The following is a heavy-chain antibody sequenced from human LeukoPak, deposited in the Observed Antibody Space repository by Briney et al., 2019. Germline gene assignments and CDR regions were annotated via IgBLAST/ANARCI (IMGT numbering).Heavy chain of an antibody. V-gene: IGHV3-30*02. D-gene: IGHD5-24*01. J-gene: IGHJ4*02. Sequence: GGSLRLSCAASGFTFSSYGMHWVRQAPGKGLEWVAFIRYDGSNKYYADSVKGRFTISRDNSKNTLYLQMNSLRAEDTAVYYCATNHPSITGRPYYFDYWGQGTLVTVSS. CDR3: ATNHPSITGRPYYFDY. CDR1: GFTFSSYG. CDR2: IRYDGSNK.